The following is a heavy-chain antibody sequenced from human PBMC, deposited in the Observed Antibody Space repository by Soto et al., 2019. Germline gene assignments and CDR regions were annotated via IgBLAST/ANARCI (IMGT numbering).Heavy chain of an antibody. Sequence: ASVKVSCKASGYTFTSYYMHWVRQAPGQGLEWMGIINPSGGSTSYAQKFQGRVTMTRDTSTSTVYMELSSLRSEDTAVYYCARAIFGVVPSYYYYMDVWGKGTTVTV. J-gene: IGHJ6*03. CDR2: INPSGGST. CDR1: GYTFTSYY. CDR3: ARAIFGVVPSYYYYMDV. D-gene: IGHD3-3*01. V-gene: IGHV1-46*03.